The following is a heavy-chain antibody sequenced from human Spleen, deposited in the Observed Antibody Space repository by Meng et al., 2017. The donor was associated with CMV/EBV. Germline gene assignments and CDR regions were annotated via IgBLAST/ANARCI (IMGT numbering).Heavy chain of an antibody. CDR2: IRSRADGGAA. V-gene: IGHV3-15*01. J-gene: IGHJ5*02. CDR3: MTGGWFDP. CDR1: GFTFTNAW. Sequence: RLSCAASGFTFTNAWMNWVRQAPGKGLEWVGRIRSRADGGAADYAAPVKGRFIISRDDSIKTLYLQMNSLKIEDTGVYYCMTGGWFDPWGQGTLVTSPQ.